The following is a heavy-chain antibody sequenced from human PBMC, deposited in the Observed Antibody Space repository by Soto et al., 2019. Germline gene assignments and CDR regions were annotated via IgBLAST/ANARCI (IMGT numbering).Heavy chain of an antibody. V-gene: IGHV4-59*01. J-gene: IGHJ3*01. Sequence: SETLSLTCTVSGGSISTYYWSWLRQPPGKGLEWIGFIHYTGSTNYNPSLKSRVTMSVDTSKNQFSLKLTSVTGADTAAYYCARGTAVLNPGAFEFWGQGTMVTVSS. CDR1: GGSISTYY. CDR3: ARGTAVLNPGAFEF. D-gene: IGHD2-21*02. CDR2: IHYTGST.